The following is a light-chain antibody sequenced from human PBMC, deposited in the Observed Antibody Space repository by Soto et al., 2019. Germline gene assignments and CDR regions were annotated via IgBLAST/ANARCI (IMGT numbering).Light chain of an antibody. CDR3: QQYGSSFT. Sequence: EIVLTQSPGTLSLSPGERATLSCRASQSVSSSYLAWYQQKPGQAPRLLIYGASSMATGIPDRFSGSGSGTDFTLTISRLEPEDFAVYYCQQYGSSFTFGPGTKVDIK. CDR1: QSVSSSY. V-gene: IGKV3-20*01. J-gene: IGKJ3*01. CDR2: GAS.